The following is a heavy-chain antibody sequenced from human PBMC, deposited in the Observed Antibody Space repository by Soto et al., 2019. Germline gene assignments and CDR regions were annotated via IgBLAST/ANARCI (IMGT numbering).Heavy chain of an antibody. Sequence: GASVKVSCKASGYTFTSYGISWVRQAPGQGLEWMGWISAYNGNTNYAQKLQGRVTMTTDTSTSTAYMELRSLRSDDTAVYYCARHRGYYDRQAFDIWGQGTMVTVSS. V-gene: IGHV1-18*01. CDR1: GYTFTSYG. D-gene: IGHD3-22*01. CDR3: ARHRGYYDRQAFDI. J-gene: IGHJ3*02. CDR2: ISAYNGNT.